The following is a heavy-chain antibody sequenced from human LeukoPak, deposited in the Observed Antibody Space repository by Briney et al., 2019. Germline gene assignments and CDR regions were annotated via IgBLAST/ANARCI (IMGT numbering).Heavy chain of an antibody. V-gene: IGHV3-23*01. D-gene: IGHD6-19*01. CDR3: AKDTKLTVAGTSGFDY. CDR2: ISGSGGST. CDR1: GFTFSSYA. Sequence: GGSLRLSCAASGFTFSSYAMSWVRQAPGKGLEWVSAISGSGGSTYYVDSVKGRFTISRDNSKNTLYLQMNSLRAEDTAVYYCAKDTKLTVAGTSGFDYWGQGTLVTVSS. J-gene: IGHJ4*02.